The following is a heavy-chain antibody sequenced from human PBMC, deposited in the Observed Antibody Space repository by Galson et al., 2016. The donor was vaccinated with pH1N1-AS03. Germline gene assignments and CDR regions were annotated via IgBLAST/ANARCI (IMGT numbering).Heavy chain of an antibody. Sequence: SLRLSCAASGFTFSDYYMSWIRQAPGKGLAWISCITSSGGSGPTIYYADSVKGRFTISRDNAKNSLYLQMNSLRADDTAVYYCARGWYDIWTGYLVDPFDDWGQGALVTVSS. D-gene: IGHD3-9*01. CDR1: GFTFSDYY. CDR3: ARGWYDIWTGYLVDPFDD. CDR2: ITSSGGSGPTI. J-gene: IGHJ4*02. V-gene: IGHV3-11*01.